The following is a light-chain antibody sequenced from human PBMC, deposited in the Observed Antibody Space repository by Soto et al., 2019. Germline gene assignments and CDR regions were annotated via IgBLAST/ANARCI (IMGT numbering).Light chain of an antibody. CDR1: QSVSNN. J-gene: IGKJ1*01. CDR3: QQYNDWPPWT. Sequence: EIVLTQSPCTLSVSPGDRATLSCRASQSVSNNLAWYQQRPGQAPRLLIYGASTRATGIPARFSGSGSGTEFTLTISSLQSEDFAVYYCQQYNDWPPWTFGQGTKVDIK. V-gene: IGKV3-15*01. CDR2: GAS.